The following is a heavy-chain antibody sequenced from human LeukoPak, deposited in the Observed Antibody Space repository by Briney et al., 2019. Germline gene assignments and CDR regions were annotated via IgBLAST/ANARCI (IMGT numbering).Heavy chain of an antibody. J-gene: IGHJ4*02. D-gene: IGHD5-18*01. Sequence: GGSLGLSCSASGFTFSSYAMHWVRQAPGKGLEYVSAISSNGGSTYYADSVKGRFTISRDNSKNTLYLQMSSLRAEDTAVYYCVKGSFGYSSNLDFVYWGQGTLVTVSS. CDR3: VKGSFGYSSNLDFVY. V-gene: IGHV3-64D*06. CDR1: GFTFSSYA. CDR2: ISSNGGST.